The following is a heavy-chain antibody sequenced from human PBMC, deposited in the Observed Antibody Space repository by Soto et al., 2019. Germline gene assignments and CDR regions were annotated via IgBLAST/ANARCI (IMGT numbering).Heavy chain of an antibody. CDR3: ARGPRVSSTGTGAH. CDR2: ISDDGSTA. Sequence: GSLRLSCSVSGFTFRAYWMHWVRQVPGKGLTCVSRISDDGSTATYADSVKGRFVISRDNAKKSLYLEMNTLRADDSGLYYCARGPRVSSTGTGAHWGRGTLVTVSS. D-gene: IGHD1-1*01. CDR1: GFTFRAYW. V-gene: IGHV3-74*01. J-gene: IGHJ4*02.